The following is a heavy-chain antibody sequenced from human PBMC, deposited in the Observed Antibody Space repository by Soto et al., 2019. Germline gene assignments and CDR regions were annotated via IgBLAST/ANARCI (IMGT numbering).Heavy chain of an antibody. D-gene: IGHD6-19*01. CDR2: ISYDESNK. V-gene: IGHV3-30*18. J-gene: IGHJ4*02. CDR1: GFTFSSYG. Sequence: GGSLRLSCAASGFTFSSYGMHWVRQAPGKGLEWVAFISYDESNKYYADSVKGRFTISRDNSKNTLYLQMNSLRAEDTAVYYCAKDLHSGWSLDYWGPGTLVTVSS. CDR3: AKDLHSGWSLDY.